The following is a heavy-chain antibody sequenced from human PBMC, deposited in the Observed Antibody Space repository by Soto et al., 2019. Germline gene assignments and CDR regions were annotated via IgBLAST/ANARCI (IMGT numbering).Heavy chain of an antibody. V-gene: IGHV3-64*01. CDR2: ISSNGGST. CDR1: GFTFSSYA. Sequence: EVQLVESGGGLVQPGGSLRLSCAASGFTFSSYAMHWVRQAPGKGLEYVSAISSNGGSTYYANSVKGRFTISRDNSKNTLYLQMGSLRAEDMAVYYCAIRSGDYSYWGQGTLVTVSS. CDR3: AIRSGDYSY. J-gene: IGHJ4*02. D-gene: IGHD4-17*01.